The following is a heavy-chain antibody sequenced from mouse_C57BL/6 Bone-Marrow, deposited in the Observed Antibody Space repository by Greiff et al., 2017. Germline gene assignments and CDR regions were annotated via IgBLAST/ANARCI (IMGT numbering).Heavy chain of an antibody. CDR1: GFTFSDYY. D-gene: IGHD2-3*01. Sequence: EVQLVESGGGLVQPGGSLKLSCAASGFTFSDYYMYWVRQTPEKRLEWVAYISNGGGSTYYPDTVKGRFTISRDNAKNTLYLQMSRLKSEDTAMYYCARQGGLLYAMDYWGQGTSVTVSS. CDR2: ISNGGGST. CDR3: ARQGGLLYAMDY. V-gene: IGHV5-12*01. J-gene: IGHJ4*01.